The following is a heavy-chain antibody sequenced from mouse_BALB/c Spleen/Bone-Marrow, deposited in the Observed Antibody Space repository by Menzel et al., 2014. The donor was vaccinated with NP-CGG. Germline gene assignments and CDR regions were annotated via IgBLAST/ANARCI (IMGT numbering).Heavy chain of an antibody. J-gene: IGHJ2*01. CDR3: TRKVYYGNPLDY. CDR1: GYSFTSYW. Sequence: EVKLMESGTVLARPGASVKMSCKASGYSFTSYWMHWVKQRPGQGPEWIGAIYPGNSDTSYNQKFKGKAKLTAVTSATTAYMELSSLTNEDSAVYFCTRKVYYGNPLDYWGQGTTLTVSS. D-gene: IGHD2-1*01. CDR2: IYPGNSDT. V-gene: IGHV1-5*01.